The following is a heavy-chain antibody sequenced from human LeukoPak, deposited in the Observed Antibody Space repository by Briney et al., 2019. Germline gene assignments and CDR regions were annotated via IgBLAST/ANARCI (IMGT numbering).Heavy chain of an antibody. D-gene: IGHD3-3*01. CDR1: GFTFSSYG. V-gene: IGHV3-33*08. CDR2: IWYDGSNK. Sequence: GRSLRLSCAVSGFTFSSYGMHWVRQAPGKGLEWVAVIWYDGSNKYYADSVKGRFTISRDNSKNTLYLQMNSLRAEDTAVYYCARDYDFWSGYYNEVGIDYWGQGTLVTVSS. J-gene: IGHJ4*02. CDR3: ARDYDFWSGYYNEVGIDY.